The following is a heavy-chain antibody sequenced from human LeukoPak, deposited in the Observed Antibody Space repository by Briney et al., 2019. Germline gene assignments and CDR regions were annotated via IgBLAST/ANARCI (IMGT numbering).Heavy chain of an antibody. Sequence: GGSLRLSCAASGLTVNNYEMHWVRQAPGKGLEWISYIDEGATTINYADSVKGRFTISRDNAKNSLFLQMNSLRAEDAAVYYCARDRSGWYYFDYWGQGALVTVSS. CDR1: GLTVNNYE. J-gene: IGHJ4*02. CDR2: IDEGATTI. V-gene: IGHV3-48*03. CDR3: ARDRSGWYYFDY. D-gene: IGHD6-19*01.